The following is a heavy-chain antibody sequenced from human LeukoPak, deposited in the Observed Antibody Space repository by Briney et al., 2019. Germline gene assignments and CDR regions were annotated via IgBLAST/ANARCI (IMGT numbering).Heavy chain of an antibody. J-gene: IGHJ4*02. D-gene: IGHD4-17*01. V-gene: IGHV4-61*02. CDR2: IYTSGST. Sequence: SETLSLTCTVSGGSISNGGYYWSWIRQPAGKGLEWIGRIYTSGSTNYNPSLKSRVTISLDTSKNQFSLKLSSVTAADTAVYYCANSIDFDYGDYYFDYWGQGAPVTISS. CDR3: ANSIDFDYGDYYFDY. CDR1: GGSISNGGYY.